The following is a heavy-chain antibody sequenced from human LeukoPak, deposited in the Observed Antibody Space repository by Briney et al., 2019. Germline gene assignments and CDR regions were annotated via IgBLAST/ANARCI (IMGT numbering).Heavy chain of an antibody. Sequence: SETLSLTCTVSGGSISSSSYYWSWIRQPPGKGLEWIGEINHSGSTNYNPSLKSRVTISVDTSKNQFSLKLSSVTAADTAVYYCARSRRIAVAGTQKIRLTFDYWGQGTLVTVSS. D-gene: IGHD6-19*01. CDR2: INHSGST. J-gene: IGHJ4*02. V-gene: IGHV4-39*07. CDR3: ARSRRIAVAGTQKIRLTFDY. CDR1: GGSISSSSYY.